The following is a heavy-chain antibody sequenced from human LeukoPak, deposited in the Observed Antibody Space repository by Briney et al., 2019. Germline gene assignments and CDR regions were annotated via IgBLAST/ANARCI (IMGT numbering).Heavy chain of an antibody. Sequence: SENLSLTCTVSAGSISSYYWSWIRQPPGKGLEWIGYTYYSGSTNYNPSLKSRVTISVDTSKNQLSLKLSSVTAADTAVYYCARHGEYFDWLLVPTAFDYWGEGSQVTVSS. J-gene: IGHJ4*02. CDR1: AGSISSYY. CDR3: ARHGEYFDWLLVPTAFDY. V-gene: IGHV4-59*08. D-gene: IGHD3-9*01. CDR2: TYYSGST.